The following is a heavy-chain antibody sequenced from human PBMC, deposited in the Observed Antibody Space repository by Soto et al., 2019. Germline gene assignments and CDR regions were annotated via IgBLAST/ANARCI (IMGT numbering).Heavy chain of an antibody. CDR1: GFTFSSYW. D-gene: IGHD3-10*01. CDR3: ARDATAYYPTTSDAFDI. CDR2: IKQDGSEK. V-gene: IGHV3-7*01. Sequence: GGSLRLSCAASGFTFSSYWMSWVRQAPGKGLEWVANIKQDGSEKYYVDSVKGRFTISRDNAKNSLYLQMNSLRAEDTAVYYCARDATAYYPTTSDAFDIWGQGTMVTVSS. J-gene: IGHJ3*02.